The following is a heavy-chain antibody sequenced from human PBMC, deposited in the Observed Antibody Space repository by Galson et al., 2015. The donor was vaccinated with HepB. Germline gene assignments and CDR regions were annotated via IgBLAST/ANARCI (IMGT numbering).Heavy chain of an antibody. CDR3: TRLSRGSGRYSSSWYGYFDL. Sequence: SLRLSCAASGFTFSGSAMHWVRQASGKGLEWVGRIRSKANSYATAYAASVKGRFTISRDDSKNTAYLQMNSLKTEDTAVYYCTRLSRGSGRYSSSWYGYFDLWGRGTLVTVSS. CDR1: GFTFSGSA. J-gene: IGHJ2*01. V-gene: IGHV3-73*01. CDR2: IRSKANSYAT. D-gene: IGHD6-13*01.